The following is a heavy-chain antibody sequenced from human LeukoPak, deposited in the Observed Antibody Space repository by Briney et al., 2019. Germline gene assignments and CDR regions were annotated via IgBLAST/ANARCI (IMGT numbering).Heavy chain of an antibody. D-gene: IGHD6-19*01. CDR2: IIPSGGGT. J-gene: IGHJ4*02. V-gene: IGHV1-46*01. CDR1: GYTFTSHY. Sequence: GASVKVSCKASGYTFTSHYIHWIRQAPGQGLEWMGRIIPSGGGTIYTQKFQGRLTMTKDTSTATVYMELSSLRSVYTATYFCARDVGSGWFTLDYWGQGTLVTVSS. CDR3: ARDVGSGWFTLDY.